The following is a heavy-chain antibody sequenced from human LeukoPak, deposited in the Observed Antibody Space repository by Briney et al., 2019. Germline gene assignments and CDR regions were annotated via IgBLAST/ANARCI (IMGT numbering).Heavy chain of an antibody. CDR1: GFTFSSYA. CDR2: ISGSGGST. Sequence: PGGSLRLSCAASGFTFSSYAMSWVRQAPGKGLEWVSAISGSGGSTYYADSVKGRFTISRDNSKNTLYLQMNSLRAEDTAVYYCAKDPYYYGSGSSNWFDPWGQGTLVTVSS. V-gene: IGHV3-23*01. D-gene: IGHD3-10*01. J-gene: IGHJ5*02. CDR3: AKDPYYYGSGSSNWFDP.